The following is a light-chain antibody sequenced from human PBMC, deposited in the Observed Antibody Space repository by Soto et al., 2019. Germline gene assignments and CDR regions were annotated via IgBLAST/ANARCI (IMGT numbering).Light chain of an antibody. J-gene: IGLJ2*01. Sequence: QAVVTQEPSLTVSPGGTVTLTCASSTGAVTSGYHPNWFQQKPGQAPRALVKGTSNRHFWTRDRFSGSLLGGKAPLTLSGVQPEDAPEYCRLLHYGGAQLVIGEGTKVTVL. CDR2: GTS. V-gene: IGLV7-43*01. CDR1: TGAVTSGYH. CDR3: LLHYGGAQLV.